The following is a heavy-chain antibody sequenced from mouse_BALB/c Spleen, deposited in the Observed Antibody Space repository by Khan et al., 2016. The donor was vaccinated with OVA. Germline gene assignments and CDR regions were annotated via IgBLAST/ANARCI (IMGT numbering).Heavy chain of an antibody. V-gene: IGHV1-7*01. Sequence: VQLQESGAELAKPGASVKMSCKASGYTFINYWILWVKQRPGHGLEWIGYINPSTAYTEYNQNFKDKATLTADKSSRTAYMQLSSLTSEDSAVNYCARRGLRGDFDYWGQGTTLTVSS. CDR3: ARRGLRGDFDY. CDR2: INPSTAYT. D-gene: IGHD1-1*01. CDR1: GYTFINYW. J-gene: IGHJ2*01.